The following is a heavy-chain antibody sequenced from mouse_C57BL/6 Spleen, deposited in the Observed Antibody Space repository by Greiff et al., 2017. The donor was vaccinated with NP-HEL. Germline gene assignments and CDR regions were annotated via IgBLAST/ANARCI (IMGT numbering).Heavy chain of an antibody. CDR1: GFTFSSYA. J-gene: IGHJ1*03. Sequence: EVQLQESGGGLVKPGGSLKLSCAASGFTFSSYAMSWVRQTPEKRLEWVATISDGGSYTYYPDNVKGRFTISRDNAKNNLYLQMSHLKSEDTAMYYCARGLGHFDVWGTGTTVTVSS. CDR3: ARGLGHFDV. CDR2: ISDGGSYT. D-gene: IGHD4-1*01. V-gene: IGHV5-4*01.